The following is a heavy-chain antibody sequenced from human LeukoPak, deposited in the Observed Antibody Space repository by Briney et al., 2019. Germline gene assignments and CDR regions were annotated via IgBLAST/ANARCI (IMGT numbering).Heavy chain of an antibody. CDR3: ARGTSHGSRCDFLDS. J-gene: IGHJ4*02. Sequence: GGSLRLSCAASGFTFSSYGMHWVRQAPGKGLEWVAFIRYDGSNKYYADSVKGRFTISRDDTKNSLYLQMTSLRAEDTAIYYCARGTSHGSRCDFLDSWGPGNLVSVSS. CDR1: GFTFSSYG. CDR2: IRYDGSNK. V-gene: IGHV3-30*02. D-gene: IGHD3-10*01.